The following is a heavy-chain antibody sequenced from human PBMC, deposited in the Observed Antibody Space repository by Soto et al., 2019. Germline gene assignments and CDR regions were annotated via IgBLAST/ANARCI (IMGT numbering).Heavy chain of an antibody. CDR1: GFTFSSYA. Sequence: PGGSLRLSCAASGFTFSSYARSWVRQAPGKGLGWVSAMSGSGGGTYYADCVKGRFTISRDNSKNTLYLQMNSLRAEDTAVYYCAKAWTIFGVVPFDYWGQGTLVTVSS. V-gene: IGHV3-23*01. D-gene: IGHD3-3*01. J-gene: IGHJ4*02. CDR3: AKAWTIFGVVPFDY. CDR2: MSGSGGGT.